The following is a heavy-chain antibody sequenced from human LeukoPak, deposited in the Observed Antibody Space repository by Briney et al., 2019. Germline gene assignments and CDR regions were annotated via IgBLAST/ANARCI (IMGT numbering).Heavy chain of an antibody. CDR1: GFTFSSYA. CDR3: AKEADYYDSSAYYPSYFDY. J-gene: IGHJ4*02. CDR2: ISGSGGST. D-gene: IGHD3-22*01. V-gene: IGHV3-23*01. Sequence: GGSLRLSCAASGFTFSSYAMSWVRQAPGKGLEWVSAISGSGGSTYYADSVKGRLTISRDNSKNTLYLQMNSLRAEDTAVYYCAKEADYYDSSAYYPSYFDYWGQGTLVTVSS.